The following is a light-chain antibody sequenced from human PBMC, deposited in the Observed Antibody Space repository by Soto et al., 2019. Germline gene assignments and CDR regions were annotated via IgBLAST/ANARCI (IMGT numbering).Light chain of an antibody. CDR3: ASYTTSSTYV. CDR1: SSDVGAFNY. V-gene: IGLV2-14*03. Sequence: QSVLTQPASVSGSPGQSIAISCTGTSSDVGAFNYASWYQQHPGKAPKFMIFDVSSRPSGVSDRFSGSKSGNTASLTISGLQTEDEADYYCASYTTSSTYVFGTGTKLTVL. CDR2: DVS. J-gene: IGLJ1*01.